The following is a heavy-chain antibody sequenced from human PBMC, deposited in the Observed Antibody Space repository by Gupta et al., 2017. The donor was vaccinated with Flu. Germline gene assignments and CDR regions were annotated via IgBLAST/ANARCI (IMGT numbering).Heavy chain of an antibody. J-gene: IGHJ4*02. Sequence: YYWSWLRQHPGKGLEWLGYIFYSGRTDDNPYLKSRVTRSVDTPENQVSLKLTSVTAADTAMEYGARLTYEKDQRPQCDDWGQGTRVTVSS. D-gene: IGHD6-25*01. CDR3: ARLTYEKDQRPQCDD. V-gene: IGHV4-31*02. CDR2: IFYSGRT. CDR1: YY.